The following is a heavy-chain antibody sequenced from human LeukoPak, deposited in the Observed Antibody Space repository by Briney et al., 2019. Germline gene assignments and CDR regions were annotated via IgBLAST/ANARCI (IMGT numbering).Heavy chain of an antibody. CDR1: GRSISRYY. D-gene: IGHD6-13*01. V-gene: IGHV4-59*13. CDR3: ARAKVGYSSSWYTSDY. Sequence: SETLSLTCSVSGRSISRYYWSWIRQPPGRGVEWFGYIYYSGSTNYNPSLKSRVTISVDTSKNQFSLKLSSVTAAGTALYYCARAKVGYSSSWYTSDYWGQGTLVTVSS. CDR2: IYYSGST. J-gene: IGHJ4*02.